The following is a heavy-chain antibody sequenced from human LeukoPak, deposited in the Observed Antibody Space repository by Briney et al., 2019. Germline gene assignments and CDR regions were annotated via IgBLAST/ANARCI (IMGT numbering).Heavy chain of an antibody. J-gene: IGHJ6*03. CDR2: IYYSGST. CDR3: ARITYYGSGSYLGYYYMDV. D-gene: IGHD3-10*01. V-gene: IGHV4-39*01. CDR1: GGSISSSSYY. Sequence: SETLSLTCTVSGGSISSSSYYWGWIRQPPGKGLEWIGSIYYSGSTYYNPSLKSRVTISVDTSKNQFSLKLSSVTAADTAVYYCARITYYGSGSYLGYYYMDVWGKGTTVPISS.